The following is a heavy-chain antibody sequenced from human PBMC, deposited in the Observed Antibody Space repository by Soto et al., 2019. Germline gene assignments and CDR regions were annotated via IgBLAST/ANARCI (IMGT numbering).Heavy chain of an antibody. J-gene: IGHJ5*02. D-gene: IGHD3-10*01. CDR2: ISNDGGSK. Sequence: QVQLVESGGGVVQPGRSLTLSCAGSGFTFSDYGMHWVRQAPGKGLQWVALISNDGGSKKYAESVKGRFTISRDNSMNPLYLDMNSLRPEDTAVYPCAGRTSKVREGYNWCDPWGQGTLVTVSS. V-gene: IGHV3-30*03. CDR1: GFTFSDYG. CDR3: AGRTSKVREGYNWCDP.